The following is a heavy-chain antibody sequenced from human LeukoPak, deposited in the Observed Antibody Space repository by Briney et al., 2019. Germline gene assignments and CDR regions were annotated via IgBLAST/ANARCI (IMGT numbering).Heavy chain of an antibody. V-gene: IGHV3-11*04. D-gene: IGHD2-8*01. CDR2: ISSSSNTL. J-gene: IGHJ4*02. Sequence: XXXSXXASGFTXSDYYMSWVRQAPGKGLEWVSYISSSSNTLFYADSVKGRFTISRDNAKNSLYLQMNSLRAEYTAVYYCARDSFRCASHYDYWGQGTLVTVSS. CDR3: ARDSFRCASHYDY. CDR1: GFTXSDYY.